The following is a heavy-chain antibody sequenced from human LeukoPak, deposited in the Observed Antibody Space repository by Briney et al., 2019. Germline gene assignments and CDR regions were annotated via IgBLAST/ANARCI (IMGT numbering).Heavy chain of an antibody. CDR2: INPSGGSA. V-gene: IGHV1-46*01. CDR3: ARLADYDSSGYLSY. J-gene: IGHJ4*02. Sequence: ALVKVSCKASGYTFTRYYTHWVRQAPGQGLEWMGIINPSGGSARYAQKFQGRVTMTRDTSTSTVYMEVSSLRSEDTAVYYCARLADYDSSGYLSYWGQGTLVTVSS. CDR1: GYTFTRYY. D-gene: IGHD3-22*01.